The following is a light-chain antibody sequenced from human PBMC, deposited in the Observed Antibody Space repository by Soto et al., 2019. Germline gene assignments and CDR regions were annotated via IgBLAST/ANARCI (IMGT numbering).Light chain of an antibody. CDR3: QQRAGWPPT. V-gene: IGKV3-20*01. CDR2: GAS. Sequence: EIVLTQSPGTLSLSPGERATLSCRASQSVSSTYLAWYQHKPGQAPRLLIYGASTRATGIPARFSGSGSGTDFTLTISSLEPEDFAVYFCQQRAGWPPTFGGGTKVDIK. CDR1: QSVSSTY. J-gene: IGKJ4*01.